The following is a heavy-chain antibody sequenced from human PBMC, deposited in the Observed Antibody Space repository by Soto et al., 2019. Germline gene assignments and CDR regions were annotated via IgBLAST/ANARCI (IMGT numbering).Heavy chain of an antibody. D-gene: IGHD6-19*01. Sequence: QITLKESGPTLVKPTQTLTLTCTFSGFSLSSTRMAVGCIRQPPGKALEWLALIYWDDDKSYSTFLKSRLTITNDTSKNHVVLTMSNMAPVDTARYYCAHIVVAGLGYYFDYGGQGNLVNVSS. CDR3: AHIVVAGLGYYFDY. CDR2: IYWDDDK. V-gene: IGHV2-5*02. J-gene: IGHJ4*02. CDR1: GFSLSSTRMA.